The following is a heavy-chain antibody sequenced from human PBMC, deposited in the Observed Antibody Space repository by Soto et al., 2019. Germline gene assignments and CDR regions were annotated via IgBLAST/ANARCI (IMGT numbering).Heavy chain of an antibody. CDR3: ARATFIRKGYYDATDYYYFDY. Sequence: ASVKVSCKASGYTFTSYYMHWVRQAPGQGLEWMGIINPSGGSTSYAQKFQGRVTMTRDTSTSTVYMELSSLRSEDTAVYYCARATFIRKGYYDATDYYYFDYWGQGTLVTVSS. D-gene: IGHD3-22*01. CDR1: GYTFTSYY. CDR2: INPSGGST. V-gene: IGHV1-46*01. J-gene: IGHJ4*02.